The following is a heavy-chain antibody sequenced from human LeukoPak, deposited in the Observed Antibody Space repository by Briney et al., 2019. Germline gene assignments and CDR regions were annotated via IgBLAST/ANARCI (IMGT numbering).Heavy chain of an antibody. CDR2: IYYSGST. V-gene: IGHV4-39*01. CDR1: GGSISSSSYY. D-gene: IGHD1-26*01. CDR3: ASHYEWELLLPFDY. Sequence: SETLSLTCTVSGGSISSSSYYWGWIRQPPGKGLEWIGSIYYSGSTYYNPSLKSRVTISVDTSKNQFSLKLSSVTAADTAVYYCASHYEWELLLPFDYWGQGTLVTVSS. J-gene: IGHJ4*02.